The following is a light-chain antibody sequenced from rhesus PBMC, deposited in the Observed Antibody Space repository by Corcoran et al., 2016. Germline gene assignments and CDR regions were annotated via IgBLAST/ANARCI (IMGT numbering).Light chain of an antibody. V-gene: IGKV1-22*01. CDR3: QQYTSSPYS. CDR2: KAS. Sequence: DIQMTQSPSSLSASVGDTVTITCRASQNIYIWLAWYQLKPGKAPNLLIHKASNLQSGVPSRFSGNGYGTVFTLTFSSLQSEDCATDYCQQYTSSPYSFGQWTKVQI. J-gene: IGKJ2*01. CDR1: QNIYIW.